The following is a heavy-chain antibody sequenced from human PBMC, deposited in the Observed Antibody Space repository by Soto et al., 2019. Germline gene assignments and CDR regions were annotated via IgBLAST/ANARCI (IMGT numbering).Heavy chain of an antibody. J-gene: IGHJ6*02. D-gene: IGHD3-16*01. CDR3: ANHRRADLGMDV. Sequence: EVQLLESGGGLVQPGGSLRLSCAASGFTFSSYAMSWVRQAPGKGLEWVSAISGSGGSTYYADSVKGRFTISRDNSKNTLYLQMNSLRAEDTAVYYCANHRRADLGMDVWGQGTTVTVSS. CDR2: ISGSGGST. V-gene: IGHV3-23*01. CDR1: GFTFSSYA.